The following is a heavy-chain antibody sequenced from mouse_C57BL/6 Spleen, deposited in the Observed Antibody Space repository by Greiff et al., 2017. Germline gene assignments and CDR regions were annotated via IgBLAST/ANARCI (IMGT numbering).Heavy chain of an antibody. Sequence: QVQLQQSGAELARPGASVKLSCKASGYTFTSYGISWVKQRTGQGLEWIGEIYPRSGNTYYNEKFKGKATLTADKSSSTAYMELRSLTSEDSAVYFCARGEYSYDPYAMDYWGQGTSVTVSS. V-gene: IGHV1-81*01. CDR2: IYPRSGNT. J-gene: IGHJ4*01. CDR3: ARGEYSYDPYAMDY. D-gene: IGHD2-3*01. CDR1: GYTFTSYG.